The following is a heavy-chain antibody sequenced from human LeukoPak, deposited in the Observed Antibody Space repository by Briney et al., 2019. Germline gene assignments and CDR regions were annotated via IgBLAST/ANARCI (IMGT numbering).Heavy chain of an antibody. Sequence: GGSLRLSCAASGFKFSDYYMSWIRQAPGKGLEWVSAISGSGGSTYYADSVKGRFTTSRDNSKNTLYLQMNSLRAEDTAVYYCAKGIAAAGEIDYWGQGTLVTVSS. CDR3: AKGIAAAGEIDY. CDR2: ISGSGGST. CDR1: GFKFSDYY. V-gene: IGHV3-23*01. D-gene: IGHD6-13*01. J-gene: IGHJ4*02.